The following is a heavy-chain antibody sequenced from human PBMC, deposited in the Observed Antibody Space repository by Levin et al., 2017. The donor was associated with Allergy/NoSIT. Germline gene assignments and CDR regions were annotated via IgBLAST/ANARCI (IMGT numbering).Heavy chain of an antibody. D-gene: IGHD6-13*01. Sequence: SETLSLTCTVSGGSISSYYWSWIRQPPGKGLEWIGYIYYSGSTNYNPSLKSRVTISVDTSKNQFSLKLSSVTAADTAVYYCASVSPDSSSWYWFDPWGQGTLVTVSS. CDR2: IYYSGST. CDR3: ASVSPDSSSWYWFDP. CDR1: GGSISSYY. J-gene: IGHJ5*02. V-gene: IGHV4-59*01.